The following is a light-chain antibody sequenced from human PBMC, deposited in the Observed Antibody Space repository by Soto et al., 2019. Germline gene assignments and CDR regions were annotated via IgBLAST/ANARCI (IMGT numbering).Light chain of an antibody. Sequence: QSALTQPPSVSGSPGQSVTISCTGTSSDIGSYNRVSWYQQPPGAAPKLMICEVNNRPSGVPERFSGSKSGNTASLTIFGLQADDEAYYYCSSFTTRDTYVFGTGTKLTVL. V-gene: IGLV2-18*02. CDR3: SSFTTRDTYV. CDR2: EVN. CDR1: SSDIGSYNR. J-gene: IGLJ1*01.